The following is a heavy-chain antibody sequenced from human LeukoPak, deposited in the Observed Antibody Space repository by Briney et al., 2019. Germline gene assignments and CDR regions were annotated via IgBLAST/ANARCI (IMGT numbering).Heavy chain of an antibody. CDR1: TAALTSYS. CDR2: IFTSGRS. J-gene: IGHJ4*02. D-gene: IGHD5-12*01. Sequence: SETLSLTCTISTAALTSYSWNWIRHSAGKGPEWIGRIFTSGRSDYNPSVEGRVTLSLDTSKSQFSLHLTSLTAADTAVYYCARALRGSTTNYFDYWGRGVLVTVSS. V-gene: IGHV4-4*07. CDR3: ARALRGSTTNYFDY.